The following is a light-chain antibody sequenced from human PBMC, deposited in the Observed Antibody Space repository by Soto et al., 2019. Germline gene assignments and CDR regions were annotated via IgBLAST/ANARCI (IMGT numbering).Light chain of an antibody. CDR3: QQYNNLPLT. V-gene: IGKV1-33*01. CDR1: QDISNY. Sequence: DIQMTQSPSSLSASVGDRVTITCQASQDISNYLNWYQQKPGKAPKFLIYDASNLETGVPSRFSGSGSGTEFTFTISSLQPEDVGTYHCQQYNNLPLTFGGGTKVEIK. J-gene: IGKJ4*01. CDR2: DAS.